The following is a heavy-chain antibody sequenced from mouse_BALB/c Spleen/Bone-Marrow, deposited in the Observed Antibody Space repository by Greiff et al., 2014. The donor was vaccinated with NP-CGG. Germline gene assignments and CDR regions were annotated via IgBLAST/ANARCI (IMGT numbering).Heavy chain of an antibody. J-gene: IGHJ1*01. CDR1: GFNIKDTY. V-gene: IGHV14-3*02. D-gene: IGHD2-4*01. CDR3: ATMITDWYFDV. CDR2: IDPANGNT. Sequence: EVKLMESGAELVKPGASVKLSCTASGFNIKDTYTHWVKQRPEQGLEWIGRIDPANGNTKYDPKFQGKATITADTSSNTAYLQLSSLTSEDTAVYYCATMITDWYFDVWGAGTTVTVSS.